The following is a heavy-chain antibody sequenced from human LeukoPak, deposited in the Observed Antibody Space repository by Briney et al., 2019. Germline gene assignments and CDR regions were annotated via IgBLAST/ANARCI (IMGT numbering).Heavy chain of an antibody. CDR2: ISAYNGNT. CDR3: AREGRITMVRDFDY. Sequence: ASVKVSCKASGYTFTSYGISWVRQAPGQGLEWMGWISAYNGNTNYARKLQGRVIMTTDTSTSTAYMELRSLRSDDTAVYYCAREGRITMVRDFDYWGQGTLVTVSS. D-gene: IGHD3-10*01. CDR1: GYTFTSYG. J-gene: IGHJ4*02. V-gene: IGHV1-18*01.